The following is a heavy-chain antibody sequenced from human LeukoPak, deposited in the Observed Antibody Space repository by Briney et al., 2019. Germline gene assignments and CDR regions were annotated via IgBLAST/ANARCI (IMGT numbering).Heavy chain of an antibody. CDR3: ARDKGWSFGGYYYYYGMDV. Sequence: PGGSLRLCCAASGFTVSSNYMSWVRQAPGKGLEWVSVIYSGGSTYYADSVKGRFTISRDNSTNTLYLQMNSLRAEDTAVYYCARDKGWSFGGYYYYYGMDVWGQGTTVTVSS. D-gene: IGHD3-16*01. CDR1: GFTVSSNY. CDR2: IYSGGST. J-gene: IGHJ6*02. V-gene: IGHV3-66*01.